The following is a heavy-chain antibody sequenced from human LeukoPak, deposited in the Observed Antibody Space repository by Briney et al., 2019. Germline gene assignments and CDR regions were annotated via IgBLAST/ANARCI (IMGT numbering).Heavy chain of an antibody. D-gene: IGHD2-8*01. CDR2: VYYSGST. CDR3: ARYAGRDAHFDH. CDR1: GDSVSNENYY. V-gene: IGHV4-61*01. Sequence: PSETLPLTCTVSGDSVSNENYYWSWIRQPPGKGLEWIAYVYYSGSTNNNPSLWSRLSISVDTSKNQFSLRLSSVTAADTAVYYCARYAGRDAHFDHWGQGNLVIVSS. J-gene: IGHJ4*02.